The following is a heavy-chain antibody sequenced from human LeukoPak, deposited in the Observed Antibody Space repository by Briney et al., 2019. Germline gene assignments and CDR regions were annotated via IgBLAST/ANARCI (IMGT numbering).Heavy chain of an antibody. CDR3: AREMGDYDFWSGSRNWFDP. Sequence: ASVKVSCKASGGTFSSYAISWVRQAPGQGLEWMGWINTNTGNPTYAQGFTGRFVFSLDTSVSTAYLQISSLKAEDTAVYYCAREMGDYDFWSGSRNWFDPWGQGTLVTVSS. CDR1: GGTFSSYA. D-gene: IGHD3-3*01. V-gene: IGHV7-4-1*02. J-gene: IGHJ5*02. CDR2: INTNTGNP.